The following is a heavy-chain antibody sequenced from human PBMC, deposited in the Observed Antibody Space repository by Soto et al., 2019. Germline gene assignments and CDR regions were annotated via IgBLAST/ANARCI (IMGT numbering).Heavy chain of an antibody. D-gene: IGHD6-13*01. V-gene: IGHV3-23*01. CDR1: GFTFSSYA. Sequence: SLRLSCAASGFTFSSYAMSWVRQAPGKGLEWVSVISGSGDSTYYADSVRGRFTISRDNSKNTLYLQMNSLRAEDTAVYYCAKDRDGAAAGPTKFYGMDVWGQGTTVTVSS. CDR3: AKDRDGAAAGPTKFYGMDV. J-gene: IGHJ6*02. CDR2: ISGSGDST.